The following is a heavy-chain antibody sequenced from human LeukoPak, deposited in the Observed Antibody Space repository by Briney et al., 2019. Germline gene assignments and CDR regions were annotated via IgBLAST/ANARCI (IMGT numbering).Heavy chain of an antibody. D-gene: IGHD3-9*01. CDR3: AKCILTRYYKGYMDV. J-gene: IGHJ6*03. V-gene: IGHV3-30*18. CDR2: ISYDGSNK. Sequence: GGSLRLSCAASGFTFSSYGMHWVCQAPGKGLEWVAVISYDGSNKYYADSVKGRFTISRDNSKNTLYLQMNSLRAEDTAVYYCAKCILTRYYKGYMDVWGKGTTVTISS. CDR1: GFTFSSYG.